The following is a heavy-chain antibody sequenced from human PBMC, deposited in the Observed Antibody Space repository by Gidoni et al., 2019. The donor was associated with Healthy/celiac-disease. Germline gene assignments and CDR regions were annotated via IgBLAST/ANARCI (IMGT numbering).Heavy chain of an antibody. D-gene: IGHD2-21*02. CDR1: GGTFSSYA. V-gene: IGHV1-69*06. J-gene: IGHJ6*02. CDR2: ILPIFGTA. Sequence: QLVQSGAEVKKPGSSVKVSCKASGGTFSSYAISWVRQAPGQGLEWMGGILPIFGTANYAQKFQGRVTITADKSTSTAYMELSSLRSEDTAVYYCARDKVVVVTAIWDGYYYYGMDVWGQGTTVTVSS. CDR3: ARDKVVVVTAIWDGYYYYGMDV.